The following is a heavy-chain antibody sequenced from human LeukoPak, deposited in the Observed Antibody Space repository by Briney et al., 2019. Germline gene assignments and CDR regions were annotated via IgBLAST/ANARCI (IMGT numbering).Heavy chain of an antibody. CDR3: AKDMYKGSYGFEGRFDD. CDR1: GFTFDDYA. V-gene: IGHV3-9*01. D-gene: IGHD5-18*01. J-gene: IGHJ5*02. Sequence: PGGSLRLSCAASGFTFDDYAMHWVRQAPGKGLEWVSGISWNSGSIGYADSVKGRFTISRDNAKKSLYLQMNSLRAEDTALYYCAKDMYKGSYGFEGRFDDWGQGTLVTVSS. CDR2: ISWNSGSI.